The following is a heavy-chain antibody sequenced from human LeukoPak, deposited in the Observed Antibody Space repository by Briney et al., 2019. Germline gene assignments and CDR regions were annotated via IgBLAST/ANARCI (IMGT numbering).Heavy chain of an antibody. J-gene: IGHJ4*02. D-gene: IGHD1-1*01. V-gene: IGHV3-48*01. Sequence: GGSLRLSCAASGFRSGGFSMNWVRQAPGKGLEWISYISTTSSATYYAASVKGRFTISRDNAKNSLYLQMNSLRAEDTAVYYCARDFNVGYDFDYWGQGTLVTVSS. CDR1: GFRSGGFS. CDR3: ARDFNVGYDFDY. CDR2: ISTTSSAT.